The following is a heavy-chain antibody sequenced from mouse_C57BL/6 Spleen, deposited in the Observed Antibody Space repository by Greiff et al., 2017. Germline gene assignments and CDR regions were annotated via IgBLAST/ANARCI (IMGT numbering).Heavy chain of an antibody. CDR2: IWSDGST. V-gene: IGHV2-6*03. CDR1: GFSLTSYG. Sequence: QVQLLQSGPGLVAPSQSLSITCTVSGFSLTSYGVHWVRQPPGKGLEWLVVIWSDGSTTYNAALKSRLSISKNNSKSQVFLKMKSLQTDDTAMYYCARSSYSNYFDYWGQGTTLTVSS. D-gene: IGHD2-5*01. CDR3: ARSSYSNYFDY. J-gene: IGHJ2*01.